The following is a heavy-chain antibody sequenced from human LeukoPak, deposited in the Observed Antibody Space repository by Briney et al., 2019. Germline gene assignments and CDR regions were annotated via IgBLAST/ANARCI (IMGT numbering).Heavy chain of an antibody. Sequence: PSETLSLTCTVSGCSITGYHWSWIRQPPGKGLEWIGYIYSSGSTEYKPSLKSRATISADTSKNQLSLKLTSVTAADTAVYYCAREGGFYRPLDYSGQGTLVTVSS. V-gene: IGHV4-59*12. J-gene: IGHJ4*02. CDR3: AREGGFYRPLDY. CDR1: GCSITGYH. CDR2: IYSSGST. D-gene: IGHD3-3*01.